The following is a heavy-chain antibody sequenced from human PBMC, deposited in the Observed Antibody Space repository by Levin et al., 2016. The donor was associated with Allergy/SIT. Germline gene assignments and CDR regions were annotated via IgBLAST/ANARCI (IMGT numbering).Heavy chain of an antibody. CDR2: ISYDGSNK. V-gene: IGHV3-30*18. Sequence: VRQAPGKGLEWVAVISYDGSNKYYADSVKGRFTISRDNSKNTLYLQMNSLRAEDTAVYYCAKGPNSSGWLFDYWGQGTLVTVSS. D-gene: IGHD6-19*01. CDR3: AKGPNSSGWLFDY. J-gene: IGHJ4*02.